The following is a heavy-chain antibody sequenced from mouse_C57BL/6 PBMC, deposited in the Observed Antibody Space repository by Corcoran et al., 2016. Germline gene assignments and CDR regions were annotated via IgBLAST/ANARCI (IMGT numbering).Heavy chain of an antibody. CDR1: GYTFTSYG. D-gene: IGHD1-1*01. J-gene: IGHJ1*03. CDR2: IYPRSGNT. V-gene: IGHV1-81*01. Sequence: QVQLQQSGAELARPGASVKLSCKASGYTFTSYGISWVKQRTGQGLEWIGEIYPRSGNTYYNEKFKGKATLTADKSSSTAYMELRSLTSEDSAVYFCARLSTTVVRGGWYFDVWGTGTTVTVSS. CDR3: ARLSTTVVRGGWYFDV.